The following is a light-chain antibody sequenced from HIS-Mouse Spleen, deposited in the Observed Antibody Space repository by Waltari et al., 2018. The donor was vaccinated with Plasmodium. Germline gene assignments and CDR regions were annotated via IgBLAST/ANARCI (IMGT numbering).Light chain of an antibody. CDR1: SSNIGSNT. CDR3: AAWDDSLNGPV. CDR2: RNN. V-gene: IGLV1-44*01. J-gene: IGLJ2*01. Sequence: QSVLTQPPSASGTPGQRVTISCSGSSSNIGSNTVNWYHQLPGTAPKPLIYRNNQRPSGVPDRFAGSKSGTSASLAISGLQSEDEADYYCAAWDDSLNGPVFGGGTKLTVL.